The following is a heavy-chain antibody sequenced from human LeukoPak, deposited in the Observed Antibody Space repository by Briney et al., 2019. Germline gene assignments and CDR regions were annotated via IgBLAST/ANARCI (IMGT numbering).Heavy chain of an antibody. J-gene: IGHJ4*02. D-gene: IGHD6-13*01. CDR2: INPNNADK. V-gene: IGHV1-2*02. CDR1: GYTFTGYY. CDR3: ATHSIAAVGFDY. Sequence: ASVKVSCEASGYTFTGYYIHWVRQAPGQGLEWMGWINPNNADKTFAQKFQGRVTMTRDTSISTAYMELSRLTSDDTAVYYCATHSIAAVGFDYWGRGTLVTVSS.